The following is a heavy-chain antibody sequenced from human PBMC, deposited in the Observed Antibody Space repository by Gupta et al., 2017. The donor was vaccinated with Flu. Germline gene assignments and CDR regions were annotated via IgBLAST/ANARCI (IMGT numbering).Heavy chain of an antibody. J-gene: IGHJ4*02. CDR3: AREEIVLPALDADY. CDR2: INTRDSVP. CDR1: GSTFTNSY. Sequence: QVQLVQSGAAVTEPGASVRVSFGSSGSTFTNSYIHWVRQAPGQGLEWMGWINTRDSVPKYAQKFQGRVTITKDTSINTAYMELDSLTSDDTAVYYCAREEIVLPALDADYWGQGTLVTVSS. V-gene: IGHV1-2*02. D-gene: IGHD2-8*01.